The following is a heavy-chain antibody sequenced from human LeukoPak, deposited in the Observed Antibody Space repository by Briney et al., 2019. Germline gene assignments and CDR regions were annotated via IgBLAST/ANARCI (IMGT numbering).Heavy chain of an antibody. V-gene: IGHV3-21*01. J-gene: IGHJ6*02. CDR1: GFTFSSYS. CDR3: ARGPSSGWYGWPQYYYYGMDV. D-gene: IGHD6-19*01. CDR2: ISSISYI. Sequence: GGSLRLSCAASGFTFSSYSMNWVRQAPGKGLEWVSSISSISYIYYADSVKGRFTISRDNAKNSLYLQMNSLRAEDTAVYYCARGPSSGWYGWPQYYYYGMDVWGQGTTVTVSS.